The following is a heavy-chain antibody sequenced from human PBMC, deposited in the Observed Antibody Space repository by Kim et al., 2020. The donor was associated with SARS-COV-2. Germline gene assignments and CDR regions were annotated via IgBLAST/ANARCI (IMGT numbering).Heavy chain of an antibody. J-gene: IGHJ3*01. CDR2: ISFSGST. V-gene: IGHV4-39*01. CDR3: AGSIINGDVVPF. Sequence: SETLSLTCTVSGASVTITPYYWDWIRHPPGNGLEGIASISFSGSTFYTPSLKGRATLSVDTSKNQFPLDLTPMTAADTAVAYFAGSIINGDVVPF. CDR1: GASVTITPYY. D-gene: IGHD3-3*02.